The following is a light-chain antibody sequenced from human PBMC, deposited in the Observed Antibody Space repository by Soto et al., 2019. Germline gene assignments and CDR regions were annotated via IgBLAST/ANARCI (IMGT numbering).Light chain of an antibody. CDR2: GAS. Sequence: PGERGTLSCRASESVTDYLAWYQQKPGQAPRLLIYGASTRATGIPARFSGSGSGTEFTLTISRLESEDFAVYYCQQYGSSPPITFGQGTGLEIK. CDR1: ESVTDY. J-gene: IGKJ5*01. V-gene: IGKV3-20*01. CDR3: QQYGSSPPIT.